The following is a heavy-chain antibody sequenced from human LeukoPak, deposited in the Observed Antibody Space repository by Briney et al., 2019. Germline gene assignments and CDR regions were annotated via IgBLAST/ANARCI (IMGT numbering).Heavy chain of an antibody. CDR1: GFTFSTYG. CDR3: AKEYSVRNQFDY. CDR2: ISAGGGNT. J-gene: IGHJ4*02. D-gene: IGHD1-14*01. V-gene: IGHV3-23*01. Sequence: PGGSLRLSCAASGFTFSTYGMNWVRPAPGKGLEWVSAISAGGGNTYYADSVKGRFTISRDNSKNTLFLEMNSLRAEDTAVYYCAKEYSVRNQFDYWGQGTLVAVSS.